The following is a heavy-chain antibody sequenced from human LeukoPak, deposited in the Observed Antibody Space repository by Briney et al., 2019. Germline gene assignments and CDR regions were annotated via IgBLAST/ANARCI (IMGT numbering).Heavy chain of an antibody. CDR3: ARVGYFDWLPYAFHI. D-gene: IGHD3-9*01. CDR1: GDSISSYY. V-gene: IGHV4-59*01. CDR2: TSSTGNT. Sequence: SETLSLTCTVSGDSISSYYWTWIRQPPGKGLEWIGYTSSTGNTYYNPSLKSRVTISVDTSKNHLSLKLSSVTPADTAVYYCARVGYFDWLPYAFHIWGQGTMVTVSS. J-gene: IGHJ3*02.